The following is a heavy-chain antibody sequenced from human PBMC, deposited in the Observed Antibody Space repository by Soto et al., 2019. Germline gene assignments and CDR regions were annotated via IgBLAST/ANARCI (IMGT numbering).Heavy chain of an antibody. Sequence: ASVKVSCKSSGYTFTSYSMHWVRQAPGQGLEWMGIINPSSGRTSYAQNFQGRVTMTSDTSTSIVYMEMSSLKSEDTAVYYCARDHNFGFILYAMDVWGQGTTVTVSS. V-gene: IGHV1-46*01. J-gene: IGHJ6*02. CDR1: GYTFTSYS. CDR3: ARDHNFGFILYAMDV. D-gene: IGHD2-15*01. CDR2: INPSSGRT.